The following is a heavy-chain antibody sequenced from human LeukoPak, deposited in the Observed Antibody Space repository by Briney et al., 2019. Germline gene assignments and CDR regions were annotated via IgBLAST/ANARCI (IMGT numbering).Heavy chain of an antibody. D-gene: IGHD3-10*01. J-gene: IGHJ4*02. CDR2: INTNTGNP. CDR3: ARDRVLLWFGESYYFDY. V-gene: IGHV7-4-1*02. Sequence: ASVKVSCKASGYTFTSYAMNWVRQAPGQGLEWMGWINTNTGNPTYAQGFTERFVFSLDTSVSTAYLQISSLKAEDTAVYYCARDRVLLWFGESYYFDYWGQGTLVTVSS. CDR1: GYTFTSYA.